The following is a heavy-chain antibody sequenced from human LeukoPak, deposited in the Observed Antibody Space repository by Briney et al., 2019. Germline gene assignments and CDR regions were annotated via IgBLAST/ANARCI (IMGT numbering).Heavy chain of an antibody. V-gene: IGHV3-74*01. CDR1: GFTFSNFW. Sequence: GGSLRLSCAASGFTFSNFWMHWVRQAPGKGLVWVSRINTDGTNTNYADSVKGRLTISRDDAKNTLYLQMNSLRAEDTAVYYCARVRRYYDTTGSDDAFDIWGQGTMVTVSS. CDR2: INTDGTNT. D-gene: IGHD3-22*01. CDR3: ARVRRYYDTTGSDDAFDI. J-gene: IGHJ3*02.